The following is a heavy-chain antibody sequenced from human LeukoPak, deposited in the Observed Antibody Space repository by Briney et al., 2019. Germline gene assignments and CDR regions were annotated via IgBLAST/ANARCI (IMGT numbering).Heavy chain of an antibody. J-gene: IGHJ5*02. V-gene: IGHV4-39*07. Sequence: SETLSLTCAVSGGSIGSGTYYWGWIRQSPGKGLEWIGSIFYSGSTNYNPSLKSRVTISVDTSKNQFSLKLSSVTAADTAVYYCARVGNPLVTVFAWFDPWGQGTLVTVSS. CDR1: GGSIGSGTYY. CDR3: ARVGNPLVTVFAWFDP. D-gene: IGHD3-3*01. CDR2: IFYSGST.